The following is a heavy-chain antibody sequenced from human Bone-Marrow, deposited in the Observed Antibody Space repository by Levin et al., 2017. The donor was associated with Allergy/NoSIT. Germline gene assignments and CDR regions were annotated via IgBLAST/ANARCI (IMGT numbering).Heavy chain of an antibody. CDR1: GFTFADYT. V-gene: IGHV3-49*03. Sequence: PGGSLRLSCTASGFTFADYTISWLRQAPGKGLEWVGFIKGKVYGETIAYAASVKGRFTISRDDSKGIAYLEMNSLKTEDTALYYCSRDPAYYYAPDAFDVWGQGTMVTVSS. J-gene: IGHJ3*01. CDR2: IKGKVYGETI. CDR3: SRDPAYYYAPDAFDV. D-gene: IGHD3-10*01.